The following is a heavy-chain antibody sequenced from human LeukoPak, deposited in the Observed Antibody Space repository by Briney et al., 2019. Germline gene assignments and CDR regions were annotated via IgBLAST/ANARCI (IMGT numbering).Heavy chain of an antibody. CDR1: GGSISSFY. CDR2: IYNGGNT. V-gene: IGHV4-59*01. Sequence: SETLSLTCTVSGGSISSFYWSWIRQPPGKGLEWIGNIYNGGNTNYNPSLKSRVTISADTSKNQFSLRLRSVTAADTSVYYCARDTWLGSNRAFDYWGQGTLVTVSS. D-gene: IGHD4-11*01. J-gene: IGHJ4*02. CDR3: ARDTWLGSNRAFDY.